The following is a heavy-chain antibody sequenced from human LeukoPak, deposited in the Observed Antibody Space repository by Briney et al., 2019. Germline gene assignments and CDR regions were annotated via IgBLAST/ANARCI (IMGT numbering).Heavy chain of an antibody. CDR3: ARDPRDDSSGYYPYYFDY. CDR2: IYYSGST. V-gene: IGHV4-30-4*01. D-gene: IGHD3-22*01. Sequence: PSETLSLTCTVSGGSISSYYWSWIRQPPGKGLEWIGYIYYSGSTYYNPSLKSRVTISVDTSKNQFSLKLSSVTAADTAVYYCARDPRDDSSGYYPYYFDYWGQGTLVTVSS. CDR1: GGSISSYY. J-gene: IGHJ4*02.